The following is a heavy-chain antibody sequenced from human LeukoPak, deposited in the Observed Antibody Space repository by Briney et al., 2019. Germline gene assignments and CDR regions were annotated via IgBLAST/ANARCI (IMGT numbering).Heavy chain of an antibody. J-gene: IGHJ5*02. CDR1: GGSISSGDYY. CDR3: ASSRLPGWFDP. Sequence: SETLSLTCTVSGGSISSGDYYWSWIRQPPGKGLEWIGYIYYSGSTYYNPSLKSRVTISVDTSKNQFSLKLSSVTAADTAVYYCASSRLPGWFDPWGQGTLVTVSS. D-gene: IGHD5-12*01. V-gene: IGHV4-30-4*08. CDR2: IYYSGST.